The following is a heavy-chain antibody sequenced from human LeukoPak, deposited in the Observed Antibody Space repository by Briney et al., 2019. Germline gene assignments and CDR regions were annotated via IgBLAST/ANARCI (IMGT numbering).Heavy chain of an antibody. CDR1: GFTFSTYA. Sequence: GGSLRLSCAASGFTFSTYAMSGVRQAPGKGLEWVSAISGSGGSTYYADSVTGRFTISRDNSKNTLYLQMNSLRAEDTAVYYCAKIPQWSVIGYWGQGTLVTVSS. D-gene: IGHD2/OR15-2a*01. CDR3: AKIPQWSVIGY. J-gene: IGHJ4*02. CDR2: ISGSGGST. V-gene: IGHV3-23*01.